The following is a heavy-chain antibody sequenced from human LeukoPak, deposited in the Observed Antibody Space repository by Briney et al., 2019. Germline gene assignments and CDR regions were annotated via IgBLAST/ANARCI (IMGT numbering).Heavy chain of an antibody. Sequence: GGSLRLSCATSGLTFRTTWMHWVRQAPGKGLMWVSRMNGEGTTIDYADSVKGRFTVSRGYAKNTLFLQMNNLRTEDTALYFCATARNFRFEYWGQGSLVIVSA. V-gene: IGHV3-74*01. J-gene: IGHJ4*02. D-gene: IGHD1-7*01. CDR3: ATARNFRFEY. CDR1: GLTFRTTW. CDR2: MNGEGTTI.